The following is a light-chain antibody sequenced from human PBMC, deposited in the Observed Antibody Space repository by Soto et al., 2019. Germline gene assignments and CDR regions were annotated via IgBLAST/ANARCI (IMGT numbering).Light chain of an antibody. J-gene: IGKJ5*01. Sequence: DIQMTQSPSTLSGSVGDRVTITCRASQTISSWLAWYQQKPGKAPKLLIYGASSLKTGVPSRFSGSGSGTHFTLTIAGLQAADFATYYCQQNYSLPVTFGQGTRLEI. CDR3: QQNYSLPVT. V-gene: IGKV1-5*01. CDR1: QTISSW. CDR2: GAS.